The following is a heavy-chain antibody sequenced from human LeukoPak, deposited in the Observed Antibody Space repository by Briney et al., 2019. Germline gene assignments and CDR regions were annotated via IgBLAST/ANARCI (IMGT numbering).Heavy chain of an antibody. J-gene: IGHJ3*02. V-gene: IGHV4-34*01. CDR1: GGSFSNYY. D-gene: IGHD3-3*01. Sequence: PSETLSLTCAVYGGSFSNYYWSWIRQPPGKGLEWIGSIYYSGSTYYNPSLKSRVTISVDTSKNQFSLKLSSVTAADTAVYYCARSYLRFLEWLLARDAFDIWGQGTMVTVSS. CDR3: ARSYLRFLEWLLARDAFDI. CDR2: IYYSGST.